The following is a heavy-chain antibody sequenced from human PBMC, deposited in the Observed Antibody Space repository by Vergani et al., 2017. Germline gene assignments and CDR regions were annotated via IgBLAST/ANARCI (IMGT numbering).Heavy chain of an antibody. J-gene: IGHJ6*03. CDR1: GGSFTSYH. Sequence: QVQLQQWGGGLLKPSETLSLTCVVHGGSFTSYHWTWIRQSPGEGLEWVGDIDHTGRPDYNPSLKSRLTMSVDKSRNQFSLTLNSVTATDTALYFCARVNTETNGHLYYYYYMDVWSQGTAVTVS. CDR2: IDHTGRP. V-gene: IGHV4-34*01. D-gene: IGHD4-11*01. CDR3: ARVNTETNGHLYYYYYMDV.